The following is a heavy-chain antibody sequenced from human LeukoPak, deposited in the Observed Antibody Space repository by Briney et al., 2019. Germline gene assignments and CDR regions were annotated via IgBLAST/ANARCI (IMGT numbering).Heavy chain of an antibody. V-gene: IGHV4-4*07. CDR2: IHISETT. J-gene: IGHJ3*02. CDR1: GDSISSYY. Sequence: SETLSLTCTVSGDSISSYYWSWIRQPAGKGLEWIGRIHISETTNNNPSLKSRVTMSLDTSKNQFSLRLSSVTAADTAVYYWAREMEARSSNAFDIWGQGTMVTVSS. D-gene: IGHD1-26*01. CDR3: AREMEARSSNAFDI.